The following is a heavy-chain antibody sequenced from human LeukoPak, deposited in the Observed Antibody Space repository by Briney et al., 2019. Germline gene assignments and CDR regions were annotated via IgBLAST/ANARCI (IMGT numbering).Heavy chain of an antibody. CDR2: IRSKAYGGTT. J-gene: IGHJ4*02. CDR3: TTLREIGVLFD. CDR1: GFTFGDYA. Sequence: GGSLRLSCTASGFTFGDYAMSWVRQAPGKGLEWVGFIRSKAYGGTTEYAASVKGRFTISRDDSKSIAYLQMNSLKTEDTAVYYCTTLREIGVLFDWGQGTLVTVSS. V-gene: IGHV3-49*04. D-gene: IGHD3-3*01.